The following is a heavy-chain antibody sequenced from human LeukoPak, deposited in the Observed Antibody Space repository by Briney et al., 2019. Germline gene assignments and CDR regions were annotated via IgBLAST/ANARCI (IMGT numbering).Heavy chain of an antibody. V-gene: IGHV4-34*01. CDR2: INHSGST. Sequence: SETLSLTCAVYGGSFSSYYWSWIRQPPGKGLEWIGEINHSGSTNYNPSLKSRVTISVDTSKNQFSLKLSSVTAADTAVYYCARLWFGELLSSDYWGQGTLVTVSS. CDR3: ARLWFGELLSSDY. D-gene: IGHD3-10*01. CDR1: GGSFSSYY. J-gene: IGHJ4*02.